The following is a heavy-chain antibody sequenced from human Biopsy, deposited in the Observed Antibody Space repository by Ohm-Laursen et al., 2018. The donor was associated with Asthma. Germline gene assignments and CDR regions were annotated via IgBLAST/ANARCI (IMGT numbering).Heavy chain of an antibody. V-gene: IGHV1-46*01. D-gene: IGHD1-7*01. CDR2: INPSGGST. J-gene: IGHJ4*02. Sequence: SVKVSCKASGGTFSSYAISWVRQAPGQGLEWMGIINPSGGSTSYAQKFQGRVTMTRDTSTSTVYMELSSLRSEDTAVYYCARRGITGTTLDYWGQGTLVTVSS. CDR3: ARRGITGTTLDY. CDR1: GGTFSSYA.